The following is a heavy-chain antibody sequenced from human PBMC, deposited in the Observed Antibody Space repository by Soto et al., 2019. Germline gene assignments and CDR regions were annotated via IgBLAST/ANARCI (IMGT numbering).Heavy chain of an antibody. V-gene: IGHV3-33*01. J-gene: IGHJ4*02. CDR3: AGDAEQWLAAYYYGY. CDR2: IWYDGTNK. CDR1: GFTFSIYG. Sequence: QVQLVESGGGVVQPGRSLRLSCAASGFTFSIYGMHRVRQAPGKGREWVAGIWYDGTNKYYADSVKGRFTISRDNSKDTLYFQMNIQRAEDTAVYYCAGDAEQWLAAYYYGYWGQGTLVTVSS. D-gene: IGHD6-19*01.